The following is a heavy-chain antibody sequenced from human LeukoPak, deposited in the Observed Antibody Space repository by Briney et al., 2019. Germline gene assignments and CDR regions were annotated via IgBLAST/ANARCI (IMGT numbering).Heavy chain of an antibody. CDR3: ARGAYPYRNWFDP. Sequence: SETLSLTCTVSGGSIGSYYWSWIRQPPGKGLEWIGYIYYSGSTNYNPSLRSRVTISVDTSENQFSLKLSSVTAADTAVYYCARGAYPYRNWFDPWGQGTLVTVSS. D-gene: IGHD3-16*01. CDR2: IYYSGST. V-gene: IGHV4-59*01. J-gene: IGHJ5*02. CDR1: GGSIGSYY.